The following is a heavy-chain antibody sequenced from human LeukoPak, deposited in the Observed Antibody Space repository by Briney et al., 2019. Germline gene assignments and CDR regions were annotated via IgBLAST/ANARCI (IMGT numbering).Heavy chain of an antibody. CDR3: AKDRSDNTTWYVGSH. CDR1: GFTFSTYA. D-gene: IGHD3-10*02. J-gene: IGHJ4*02. CDR2: ISGSGYST. V-gene: IGHV3-23*01. Sequence: GGSLRLSCAASGFTFSTYAMSWVRQAPGKGLEWVSSISGSGYSTYYADSVKGRFTISRDNSKSTLYLQMNSLRAEDTAIYYCAKDRSDNTTWYVGSHWGQGTLVTVSS.